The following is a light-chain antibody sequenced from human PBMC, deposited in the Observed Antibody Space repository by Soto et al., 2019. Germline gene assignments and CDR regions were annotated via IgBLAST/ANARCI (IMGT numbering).Light chain of an antibody. J-gene: IGKJ1*01. CDR1: QTISSW. CDR2: KAS. CDR3: QHYNSYSEA. Sequence: DIQMTQSPSTLSGSVGDRDTITCRASQTISSWLAWYQQKPGKAPKLLIYKASTLKSGVPSRFSGSGSGTEFTLTISSVQPDDFATDYCQHYNSYSEAFGQGTKVDIK. V-gene: IGKV1-5*03.